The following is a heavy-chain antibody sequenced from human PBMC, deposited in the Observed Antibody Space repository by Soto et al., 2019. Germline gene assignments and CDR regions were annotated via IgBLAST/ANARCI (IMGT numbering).Heavy chain of an antibody. J-gene: IGHJ4*02. CDR3: ARVFLHAFDY. CDR1: GFTFSGYE. V-gene: IGHV3-48*03. CDR2: ISSSGSTI. Sequence: PGGSLRLSCAASGFTFSGYEMNWVRQAPGKGLEWVSYISSSGSTIYYADSVKGRFTISRDNAKNSLYLQMNSLRAEDTAVYYCARVFLHAFDYWGQGTLVTVSS.